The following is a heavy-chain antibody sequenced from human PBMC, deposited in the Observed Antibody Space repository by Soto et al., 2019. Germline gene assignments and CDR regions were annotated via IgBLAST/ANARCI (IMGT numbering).Heavy chain of an antibody. V-gene: IGHV4-59*01. CDR3: ARVGSYDFWSGVGSLLDYYYDMDV. CDR2: IYYSGST. CDR1: GGSISSYY. D-gene: IGHD3-3*01. J-gene: IGHJ6*03. Sequence: SETLSLTCTVSGGSISSYYWSWIRQPPGKGLEWIGYIYYSGSTNYNPSLKSRVTISVDTSKNQFSLKLSSVTAADTAVYYCARVGSYDFWSGVGSLLDYYYDMDVWGKGTTVTVSS.